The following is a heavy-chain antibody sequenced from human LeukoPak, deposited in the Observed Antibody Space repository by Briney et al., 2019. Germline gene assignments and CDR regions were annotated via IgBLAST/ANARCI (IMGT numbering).Heavy chain of an antibody. V-gene: IGHV3-21*01. Sequence: GGSLRLSCAASGFTFSSYSMNWVRQAPGKGLEWVSSISSSSSYIYYADSVKGRFTISRDNAKNSLYLQMNSLRAEDTAVYYCARFHPVMTPTYYFDYWGQGTLVTVSS. J-gene: IGHJ4*02. CDR2: ISSSSSYI. CDR3: ARFHPVMTPTYYFDY. D-gene: IGHD2-15*01. CDR1: GFTFSSYS.